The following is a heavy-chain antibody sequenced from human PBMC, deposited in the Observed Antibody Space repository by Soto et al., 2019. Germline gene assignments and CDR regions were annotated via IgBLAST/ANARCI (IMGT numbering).Heavy chain of an antibody. J-gene: IGHJ4*02. CDR3: ASGGYSSGWYYFDY. CDR1: GGSFSGYY. D-gene: IGHD6-19*01. Sequence: PSETLSLTCAVYGGSFSGYYWSWIRQPPGKGLEWIGEINHSGSTNYNPSLKSRVTISVDTSKNQLSLKLSSVTAEDTAVYYCASGGYSSGWYYFDYWGQGNLLTLSS. CDR2: INHSGST. V-gene: IGHV4-34*01.